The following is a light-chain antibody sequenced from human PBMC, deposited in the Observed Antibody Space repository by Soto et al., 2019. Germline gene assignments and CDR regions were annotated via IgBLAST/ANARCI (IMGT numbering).Light chain of an antibody. CDR3: QVWDSSSDHPEV. Sequence: SSELTQPPSVSVTPGKTARITCGGNNIGSKSVHWYQQKPGQAPVLVIYYDSDRPSGIPERFSGSNSGNTATLTISRVEAGDEADYYCQVWDSSSDHPEVFGTGTKVTVL. CDR2: YDS. V-gene: IGLV3-21*04. J-gene: IGLJ1*01. CDR1: NIGSKS.